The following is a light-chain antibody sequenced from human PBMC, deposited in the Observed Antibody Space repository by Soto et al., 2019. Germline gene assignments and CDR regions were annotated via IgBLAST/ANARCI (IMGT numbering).Light chain of an antibody. CDR1: ASNIETDT. J-gene: IGLJ3*02. V-gene: IGLV1-44*01. CDR2: NNN. CDR3: AAWDASLNGWV. Sequence: QSVLTQPPSTSGTPGQRVTISCSGSASNIETDTVNWYQHLPGTAPKLLIFNNNQRPSGVPDRFSGSKSGTSASLDISGLQSEDEADYYCAAWDASLNGWVFGGGTKLTVL.